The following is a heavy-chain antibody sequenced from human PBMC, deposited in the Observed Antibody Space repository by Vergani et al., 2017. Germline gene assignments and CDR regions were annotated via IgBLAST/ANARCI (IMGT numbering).Heavy chain of an antibody. J-gene: IGHJ4*02. CDR1: GFTFSSYG. D-gene: IGHD6-13*01. CDR2: ISYDGSNK. V-gene: IGHV3-30*18. Sequence: VQLVESGGGVVQPGRSLRLSCAASGFTFSSYGMHWVRQAPGKGLEWVAVISYDGSNKYYADSVKGRFTISRDNSKNTLYLQMNSLRAEDTAVYYCAKDEGGIAAAPDYWGQGTLVTVSS. CDR3: AKDEGGIAAAPDY.